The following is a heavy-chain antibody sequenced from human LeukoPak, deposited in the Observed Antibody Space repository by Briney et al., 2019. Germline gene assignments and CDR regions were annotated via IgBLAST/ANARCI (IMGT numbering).Heavy chain of an antibody. CDR3: ARREPHGDYGGKIRYYYYMDV. V-gene: IGHV4-34*01. CDR1: GFTFSSDA. D-gene: IGHD4-23*01. J-gene: IGHJ6*03. CDR2: INHSGNT. Sequence: PGGSLRLSCAASGFTFSSDAMSWVRQPPGKGLEWIGEINHSGNTNSNPSLKSRVTMSVDTSKNQFSLKLSSLTAADTAMYYCARREPHGDYGGKIRYYYYMDVWGKGTTITISS.